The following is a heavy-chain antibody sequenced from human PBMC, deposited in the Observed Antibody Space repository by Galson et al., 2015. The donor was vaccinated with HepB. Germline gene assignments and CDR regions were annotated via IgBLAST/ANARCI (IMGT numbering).Heavy chain of an antibody. CDR3: ARDLGDSSGLYHTPGVYLDY. V-gene: IGHV1-46*01. CDR2: INPRGVST. D-gene: IGHD3-22*01. J-gene: IGHJ4*02. Sequence: SVKVSCKASGYTFTSYYIHWVRQAPGQGLEWMGIINPRGVSTTYGQRFQGRLTMTTDTSTSTVYMELSSLRSEDTAVYYCARDLGDSSGLYHTPGVYLDYWGQGTLVTV. CDR1: GYTFTSYY.